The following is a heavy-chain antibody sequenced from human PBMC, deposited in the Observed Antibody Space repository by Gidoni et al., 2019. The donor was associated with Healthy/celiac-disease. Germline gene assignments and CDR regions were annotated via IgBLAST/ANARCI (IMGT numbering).Heavy chain of an antibody. CDR1: GGSIRSSSYY. D-gene: IGHD6-13*01. Sequence: QLQLQESGPGLVKPSETLSLTCTVSGGSIRSSSYYWGWIRQPPGKGLEWVGSIYYSGSTYHNPSLKSRVTISVDTSKNQFSLKLSSVTAADTAVYYCARTPPAADYYFDYWGQGTLVTVSS. J-gene: IGHJ4*02. CDR3: ARTPPAADYYFDY. CDR2: IYYSGST. V-gene: IGHV4-39*01.